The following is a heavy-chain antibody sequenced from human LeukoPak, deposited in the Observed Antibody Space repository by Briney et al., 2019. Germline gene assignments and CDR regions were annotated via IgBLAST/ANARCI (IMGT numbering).Heavy chain of an antibody. J-gene: IGHJ4*02. CDR1: GYIFSSYG. V-gene: IGHV1-18*01. Sequence: ASVKVSCKTSGYIFSSYGINWVRQAPGQGLEWVGWISAYNGDTKYAQKLQGRVTVTTDTSTRTVYMELRTLRSDDTAVYYCARDSYDFLTGRYSGSGGDYWGQGTLATVSS. CDR3: ARDSYDFLTGRYSGSGGDY. D-gene: IGHD3-9*01. CDR2: ISAYNGDT.